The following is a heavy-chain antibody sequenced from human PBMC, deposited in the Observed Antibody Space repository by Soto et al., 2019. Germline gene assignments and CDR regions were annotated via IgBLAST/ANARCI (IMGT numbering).Heavy chain of an antibody. D-gene: IGHD3-9*01. CDR1: GFTFSCYS. J-gene: IGHJ4*02. CDR2: VSGSQSSR. CDR3: SKSISELFLFDDFNC. Sequence: GLSCAASGFTFSCYSLNCLPHAPGKGWEWVAEVSGSQSSRYSAHSVKGRFIISSDSSKTTFYLQMYILRLEDKAIYYCSKSISELFLFDDFNCWGQGALVTVSS. V-gene: IGHV3-23*01.